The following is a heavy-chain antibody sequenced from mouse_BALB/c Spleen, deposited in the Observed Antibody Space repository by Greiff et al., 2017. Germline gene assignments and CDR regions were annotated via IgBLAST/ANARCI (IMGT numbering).Heavy chain of an antibody. Sequence: EVKLLESGGGLVKLGGSLKLSCAASGFTFSSYYMSWVRQTPEKRLELVAAINSNGGSTYYPDTVKGRFTISRDNAKNTLYLQMSSLKSEDTALYYCARRDGYDYFDYWGQGTTLTVSS. CDR1: GFTFSSYY. CDR2: INSNGGST. J-gene: IGHJ2*01. CDR3: ARRDGYDYFDY. D-gene: IGHD2-2*01. V-gene: IGHV5-6-2*01.